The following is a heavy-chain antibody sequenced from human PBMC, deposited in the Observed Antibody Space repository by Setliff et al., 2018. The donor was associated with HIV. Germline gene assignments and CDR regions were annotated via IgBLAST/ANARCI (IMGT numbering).Heavy chain of an antibody. CDR3: ARVDMGYYYDSSGYSHFDH. CDR2: IYPDESDS. D-gene: IGHD3-22*01. Sequence: GESLTISCKGSGYSFPTYWIAWVRQMPGKGLEWMGVIYPDESDSRYSPSFRGQVTISADKSINTAYLQWGSLKASDTAMYYCARVDMGYYYDSSGYSHFDHWGQGTLVTVSS. V-gene: IGHV5-51*01. CDR1: GYSFPTYW. J-gene: IGHJ4*02.